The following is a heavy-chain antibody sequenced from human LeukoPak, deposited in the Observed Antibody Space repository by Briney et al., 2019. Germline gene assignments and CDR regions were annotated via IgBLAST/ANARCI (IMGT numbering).Heavy chain of an antibody. CDR1: GFTVSSNY. J-gene: IGHJ6*02. CDR2: IYSGGST. D-gene: IGHD3-3*01. Sequence: PGGSLRLSCAASGFTVSSNYMSWVRQAPGKGLEWVSVIYSGGSTYYADSVKGRFTISRDNSKNTLYLQMNSLRAEDTAVYYCARSPGLEWLPDYYGMDVWGQGTTVTVSS. V-gene: IGHV3-53*01. CDR3: ARSPGLEWLPDYYGMDV.